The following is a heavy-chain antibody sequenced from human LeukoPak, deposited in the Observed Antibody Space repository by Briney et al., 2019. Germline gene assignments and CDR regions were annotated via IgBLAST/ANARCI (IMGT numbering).Heavy chain of an antibody. CDR1: GYTFTGYY. J-gene: IGHJ6*02. Sequence: ASVKVSCKASGYTFTGYYMHWVRQAPGQGLEWMGWINPNSGGTNYAQKFQGRVTMTRDTSISTAYMELSRPRSDDTAVYYCARTQCITMIVVVSPGYYYGMDVWGQGTTVTVSS. D-gene: IGHD3-22*01. CDR2: INPNSGGT. V-gene: IGHV1-2*02. CDR3: ARTQCITMIVVVSPGYYYGMDV.